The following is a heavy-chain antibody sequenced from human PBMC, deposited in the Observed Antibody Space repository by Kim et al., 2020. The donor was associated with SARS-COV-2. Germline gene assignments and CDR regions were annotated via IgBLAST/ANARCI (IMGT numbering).Heavy chain of an antibody. D-gene: IGHD2-21*02. CDR3: ARDGGRHIVVVTAAYFDY. Sequence: KGRFTIARDNSKNTVYLQMNSLRAEDTAVYYCARDGGRHIVVVTAAYFDYWGQGTLVTVSS. V-gene: IGHV3-30*01. J-gene: IGHJ4*02.